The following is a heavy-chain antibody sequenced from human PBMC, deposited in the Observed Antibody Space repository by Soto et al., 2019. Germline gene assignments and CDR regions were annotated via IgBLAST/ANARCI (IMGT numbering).Heavy chain of an antibody. CDR1: GGSISSGGYY. D-gene: IGHD2-21*02. CDR3: AVAYCGGDCYTPLLPYGMDV. CDR2: MHYSGRN. J-gene: IGHJ6*02. V-gene: IGHV4-61*08. Sequence: TSETLSLTCTVSGGSISSGGYYWSWIRQHPGKGLEWIGYMHYSGRNYYNPSLRSRVTISVDTSKNQFSLKLSSMTAADTAVYYCAVAYCGGDCYTPLLPYGMDVWGQGTTVTVSS.